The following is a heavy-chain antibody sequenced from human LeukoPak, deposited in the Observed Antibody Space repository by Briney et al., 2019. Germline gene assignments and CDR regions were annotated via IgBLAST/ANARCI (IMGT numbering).Heavy chain of an antibody. CDR1: GGSFSGYY. J-gene: IGHJ5*02. D-gene: IGHD3-10*01. Sequence: SETLSLTCAVYGGSFSGYYWSWIRQPPGRGLEWIGEINHSGSTNYNPSLKSRVTISVDTSKNQFSLKLSSVTAADTAVYYCARRRSITMVRGVIIRXNWFDPXXQGTLVTVXS. CDR2: INHSGST. CDR3: ARRRSITMVRGVIIRXNWFDP. V-gene: IGHV4-34*01.